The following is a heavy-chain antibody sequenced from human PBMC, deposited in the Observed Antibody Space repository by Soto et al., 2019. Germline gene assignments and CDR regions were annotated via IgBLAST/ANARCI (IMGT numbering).Heavy chain of an antibody. CDR3: ARAYSISPHFDY. J-gene: IGHJ4*02. CDR1: GGSISSGDYY. Sequence: SETLSLTCTVSGGSISSGDYYWSWVRQPPGKGLEWIGYIYYSGSTYYNPSLKSRVTISVDTSKNQFSLKLSSVTAADTAVYYCARAYSISPHFDYWGQGTLVTVS. CDR2: IYYSGST. V-gene: IGHV4-30-4*01. D-gene: IGHD6-6*01.